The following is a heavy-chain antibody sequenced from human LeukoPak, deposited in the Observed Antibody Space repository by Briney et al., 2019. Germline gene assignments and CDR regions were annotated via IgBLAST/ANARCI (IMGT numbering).Heavy chain of an antibody. CDR2: MNPNSGGT. CDR3: ARGGLRVMVYRLYYMDV. D-gene: IGHD2-8*01. V-gene: IGHV1-2*02. J-gene: IGHJ6*03. Sequence: ASVKVSCKASGYTFTGYYIHWVRQAPGQGLEWMGWMNPNSGGTKYAQKFQGRVTMTRDTSISTAYMELTRLRSDDTAVYYCARGGLRVMVYRLYYMDVWGKGTTVTVSS. CDR1: GYTFTGYY.